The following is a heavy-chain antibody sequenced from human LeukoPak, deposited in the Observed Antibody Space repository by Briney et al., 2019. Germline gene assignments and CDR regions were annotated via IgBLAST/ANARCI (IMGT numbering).Heavy chain of an antibody. CDR3: ARDAKAPGAEYLQ. J-gene: IGHJ1*01. CDR2: VSDFIGDT. D-gene: IGHD4/OR15-4a*01. Sequence: ASVKVSCNASDPFISYGISWVRQAPGQGVEWLGWVSDFIGDTNYSQKFQGRVTMTTDTSTSTAYKKLRSLKPDDTAADYSARDAKAPGAEYLQ. V-gene: IGHV1-18*04. CDR1: DPFISYG.